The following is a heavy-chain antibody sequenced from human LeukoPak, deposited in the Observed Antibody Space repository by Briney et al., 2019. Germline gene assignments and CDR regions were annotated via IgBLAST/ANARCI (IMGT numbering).Heavy chain of an antibody. D-gene: IGHD3-10*01. V-gene: IGHV1-46*01. CDR1: GYTLTNYY. CDR3: ARAGGGFGEFDY. Sequence: GASVKVSCKASGYTLTNYYLHWVRQAPGQGLEWMGIINPSVGSTSYAQKFQGRVTLTRDTSTSTVYMELSSLIFEDTAVYYCARAGGGFGEFDYWGQGTLVTVSS. CDR2: INPSVGST. J-gene: IGHJ4*02.